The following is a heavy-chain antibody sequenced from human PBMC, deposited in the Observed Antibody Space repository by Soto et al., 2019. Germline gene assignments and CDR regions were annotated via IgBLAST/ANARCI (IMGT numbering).Heavy chain of an antibody. CDR2: IYYSGST. Sequence: SETLSLTCTVSGGSISSGGYYWSWIRQHPGKGLEWIGYIYYSGSTYYNPSLKSRVTISVDTSKNQFSLKLSSVTAADTAVYYCARGHFKDYDILTGYWFDPWGQGTLVTSPQ. CDR3: ARGHFKDYDILTGYWFDP. CDR1: GGSISSGGYY. J-gene: IGHJ5*02. V-gene: IGHV4-31*03. D-gene: IGHD3-9*01.